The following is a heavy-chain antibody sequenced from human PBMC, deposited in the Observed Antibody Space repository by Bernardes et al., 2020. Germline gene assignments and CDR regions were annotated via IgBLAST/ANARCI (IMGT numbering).Heavy chain of an antibody. V-gene: IGHV3-30*04. CDR1: GFSFSSYV. J-gene: IGHJ4*02. CDR2: ISYDGSIQ. Sequence: GGSLRLSCAASGFSFSSYVMHWVRQAPGKGLEWVAIISYDGSIQYYADSVKGRFTISRDNSKNSLFLQVNSLRPEDTAVYYCARQREYSGYDVFDYWCQGTLVTVSS. CDR3: ARQREYSGYDVFDY. D-gene: IGHD5-12*01.